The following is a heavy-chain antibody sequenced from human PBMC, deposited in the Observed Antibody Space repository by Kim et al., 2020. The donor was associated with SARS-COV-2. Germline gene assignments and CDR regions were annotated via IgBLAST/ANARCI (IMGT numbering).Heavy chain of an antibody. CDR3: ARDSSMILEVIAYGLDV. V-gene: IGHV4-39*07. Sequence: PSETLSLTCTVSGGSIISGTHHWGWIRQAPGKGLEWIGSMTYSGHTHYNPSLQSRVSMSVDTSKNQVSLKLSSVTAADTAVYYCARDSSMILEVIAYGLDVWGQGTTVTVSS. CDR1: GGSIISGTHH. J-gene: IGHJ6*02. D-gene: IGHD3-22*01. CDR2: MTYSGHT.